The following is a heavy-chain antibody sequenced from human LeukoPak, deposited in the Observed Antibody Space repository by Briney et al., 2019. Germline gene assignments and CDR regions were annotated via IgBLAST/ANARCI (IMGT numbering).Heavy chain of an antibody. CDR3: ARDRTSSNTKRRGGRWFDP. J-gene: IGHJ5*02. CDR2: IYYSGST. CDR1: GGSISSYY. Sequence: PSETLSLTCTVSGGSISSYYWSWIRQPPGKGLEWIGYIYYSGSTNYNPSLKSRVTISVDTSKNQFSLKLSSVTAADTAVYYCARDRTSSNTKRRGGRWFDPWGQGTLVTVSS. D-gene: IGHD2-2*01. V-gene: IGHV4-59*01.